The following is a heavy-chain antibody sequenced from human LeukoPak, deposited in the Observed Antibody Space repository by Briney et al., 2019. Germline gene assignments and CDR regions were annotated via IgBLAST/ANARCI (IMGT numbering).Heavy chain of an antibody. D-gene: IGHD3-3*01. Sequence: SETLSLTCAVYGGSFSGYYWGWLRQPPGKGLEWIGEINHSGSTNYNPSLKSRVTISVDTSKNQFSLKLSSVTAADTAVYYCARALKDFWSGYSRAYLDYWGQGTLVTVSS. CDR1: GGSFSGYY. CDR2: INHSGST. V-gene: IGHV4-34*01. CDR3: ARALKDFWSGYSRAYLDY. J-gene: IGHJ4*02.